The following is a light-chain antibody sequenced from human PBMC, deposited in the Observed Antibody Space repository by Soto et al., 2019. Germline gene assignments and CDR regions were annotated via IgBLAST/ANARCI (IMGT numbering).Light chain of an antibody. J-gene: IGKJ4*01. CDR3: QHYGRSII. CDR2: GGS. CDR1: QSVSSNH. V-gene: IGKV3-20*01. Sequence: DIVLTQSPGTLSLSPGERATLSCRASQSVSSNHLAWYQQKPGQAPRLLIYGGSSRATGIPVRFSGSGSETDFTLTITRLEPEDFAVYYCQHYGRSIIFGGGTKVDIK.